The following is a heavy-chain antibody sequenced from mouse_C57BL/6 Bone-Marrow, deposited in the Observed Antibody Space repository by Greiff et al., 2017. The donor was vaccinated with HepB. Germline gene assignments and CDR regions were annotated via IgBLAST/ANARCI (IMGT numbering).Heavy chain of an antibody. CDR2: ISYDGSN. CDR3: ARAQADYAMDY. CDR1: GYSITSGYY. J-gene: IGHJ4*01. Sequence: DVKLQESGPGLVKPSQSLSLTCSVTGYSITSGYYWNWIRQFPGNKLEWMGYISYDGSNNYNPSLKNRISITRDTSKNQFFLKLNSVTTEDTATYYCARAQADYAMDYWGQGTSVTVSS. D-gene: IGHD3-2*02. V-gene: IGHV3-6*01.